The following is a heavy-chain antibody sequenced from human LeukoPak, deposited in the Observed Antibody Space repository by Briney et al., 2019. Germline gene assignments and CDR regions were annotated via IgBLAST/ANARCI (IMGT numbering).Heavy chain of an antibody. CDR3: ARGAQAWQLVPFDY. J-gene: IGHJ4*02. CDR1: GGSISSYY. Sequence: SETLSLTCTVSGGSISSYYWTWIRQPPGKGLEWIGYIYYSGSTNYNPSLKGRVIISVDTSKNQFSLKLSSVTAADTAVYYCARGAQAWQLVPFDYWGQGTLVTVSS. D-gene: IGHD6-13*01. CDR2: IYYSGST. V-gene: IGHV4-59*01.